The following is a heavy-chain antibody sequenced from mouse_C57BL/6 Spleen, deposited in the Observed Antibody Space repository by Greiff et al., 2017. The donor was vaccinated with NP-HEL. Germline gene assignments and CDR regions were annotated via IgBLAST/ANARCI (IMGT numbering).Heavy chain of an antibody. CDR3: ARASYYYGSSYFAY. Sequence: EVQLQESGGGLVKPGGSLKLSCAASGFTFSDYGMHWVRQAPEKGLEWVAYISSGSSTIYYADTVKGRFTISRDNAKNTLFLQMTSLRSEDTAMYYCARASYYYGSSYFAYWGQGTLVTVSA. CDR1: GFTFSDYG. CDR2: ISSGSSTI. V-gene: IGHV5-17*01. D-gene: IGHD1-1*01. J-gene: IGHJ3*01.